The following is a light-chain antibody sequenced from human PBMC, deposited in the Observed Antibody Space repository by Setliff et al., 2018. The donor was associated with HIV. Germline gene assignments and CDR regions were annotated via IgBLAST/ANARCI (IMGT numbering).Light chain of an antibody. CDR3: SIHRSRGYV. Sequence: QSVLTQPRSVSGSPGQSVTISCTGTSSDVGAYNYVSWYQQHPGKAPKLIIYDVTTRPSGVSNRFSGSKSGNTASLTISGLQAEDEADYYCSIHRSRGYVFGTGTKVTVL. V-gene: IGLV2-14*03. CDR2: DVT. J-gene: IGLJ1*01. CDR1: SSDVGAYNY.